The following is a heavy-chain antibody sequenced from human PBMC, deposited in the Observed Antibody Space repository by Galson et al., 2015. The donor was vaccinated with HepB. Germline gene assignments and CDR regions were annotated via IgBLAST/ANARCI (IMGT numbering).Heavy chain of an antibody. CDR3: VKGGGYSAIRGRGGFDS. V-gene: IGHV3-30*04. CDR2: ITYDGTNK. J-gene: IGHJ4*02. D-gene: IGHD5-12*01. Sequence: SLRLSCAASGFTFNSYAMHWVRQAPGKGLKWVAVITYDGTNKFYARSVKGRFTISRDNSGNTLFLHMNSLRPEDTALYYCVKGGGYSAIRGRGGFDSWGQGALVTVS. CDR1: GFTFNSYA.